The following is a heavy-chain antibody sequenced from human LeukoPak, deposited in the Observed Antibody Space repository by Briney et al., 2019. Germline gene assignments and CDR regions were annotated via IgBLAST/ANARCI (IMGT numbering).Heavy chain of an antibody. CDR3: ARHRDYYYYSSGIDY. J-gene: IGHJ4*02. D-gene: IGHD3-22*01. CDR1: GYSFTSYW. V-gene: IGHV5-51*01. Sequence: GASLQISCEGSGYSFTSYWIGWGRRMPGKGLGGMGIIYPGDSDTRYSPSFQGQVTISADKSISTAYLQWSSLKASDTAMYYCARHRDYYYYSSGIDYWGQGTLVTVSS. CDR2: IYPGDSDT.